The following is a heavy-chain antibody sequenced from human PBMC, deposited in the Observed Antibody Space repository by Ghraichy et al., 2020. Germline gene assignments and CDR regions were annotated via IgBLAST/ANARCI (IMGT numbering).Heavy chain of an antibody. D-gene: IGHD4-11*01. Sequence: GGSLRLSCAASGFTFSTYWMTWVRQAPGKGLEWVANIKQDGSETYYVDSVKGRFTISRDDATNSLFLQMNSLRAEDTAVYYCARASKRLPTVSYPNHFDYGGQGTLVTVSS. CDR2: IKQDGSET. CDR3: ARASKRLPTVSYPNHFDY. J-gene: IGHJ4*02. CDR1: GFTFSTYW. V-gene: IGHV3-7*01.